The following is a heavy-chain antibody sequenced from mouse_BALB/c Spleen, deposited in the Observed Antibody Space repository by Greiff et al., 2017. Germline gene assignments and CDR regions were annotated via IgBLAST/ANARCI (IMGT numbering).Heavy chain of an antibody. Sequence: EVKLMESGGGLVQPGGSMKLSCVASGFTFSSYWMSWVRQSPEKGLEWVAEIRLKSDNYATHYAESVKGKFTISRDDSKSRLYLQMNSLRAEDTGIYYCTDRDYWGQGTSVTVSS. CDR2: IRLKSDNYAT. CDR3: TDRDY. CDR1: GFTFSSYW. V-gene: IGHV6-3*01. J-gene: IGHJ4*01.